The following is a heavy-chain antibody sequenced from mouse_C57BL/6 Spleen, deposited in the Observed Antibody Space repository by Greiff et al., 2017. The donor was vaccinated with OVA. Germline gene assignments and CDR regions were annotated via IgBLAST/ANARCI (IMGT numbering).Heavy chain of an antibody. CDR3: ARLGYYGSQYYFDY. Sequence: EVQLQQSGPELVKPGASVKIPCKASGYTFTDYNMDWVKQSHGKSLEWIGDINPNNGGTIYNQKFKGKATLTVDKSSSTAYMELRSLTSEDTAVYYCARLGYYGSQYYFDYWGQGTTLTVSS. CDR2: INPNNGGT. J-gene: IGHJ2*01. V-gene: IGHV1-18*01. D-gene: IGHD1-1*01. CDR1: GYTFTDYN.